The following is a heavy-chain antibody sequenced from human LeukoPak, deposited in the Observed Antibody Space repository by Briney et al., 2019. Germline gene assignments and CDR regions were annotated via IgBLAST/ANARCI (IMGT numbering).Heavy chain of an antibody. J-gene: IGHJ4*02. CDR3: ARRYYYNLGSFPFDF. V-gene: IGHV4-34*01. Sequence: SETLSLTCAVSGGPFSGYFWSWIRQSSGKRLEWIGEIHNSGTTNYNPSLNSRVTISEDTPKNQFYLNLSSVTAADTAVYYCARRYYYNLGSFPFDFWGQGTLVTVSS. D-gene: IGHD3-10*01. CDR1: GGPFSGYF. CDR2: IHNSGTT.